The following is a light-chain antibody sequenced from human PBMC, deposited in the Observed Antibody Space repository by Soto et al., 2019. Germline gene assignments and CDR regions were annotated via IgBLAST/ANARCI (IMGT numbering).Light chain of an antibody. CDR1: QRVSSY. Sequence: VLTQSPGTLSLSAGERATLSCRASQRVSSYLAWYQQKPGQAPRLLIYDASNRATGIPARFSGSGAGTDYSPTIISLEPEDYSVYYCQQRSNWPPWTFGQGTKVDIK. CDR2: DAS. V-gene: IGKV3-11*01. CDR3: QQRSNWPPWT. J-gene: IGKJ1*01.